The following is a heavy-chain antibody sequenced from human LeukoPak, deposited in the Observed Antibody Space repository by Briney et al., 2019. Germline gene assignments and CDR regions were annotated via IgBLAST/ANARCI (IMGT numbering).Heavy chain of an antibody. D-gene: IGHD3-10*01. CDR3: AKDRFGGVYYFDY. CDR2: ISGSGGST. V-gene: IGHV3-23*01. Sequence: GGSLRLSCAASGFTLCSYAMSWVRQAPGEGVGWVSAISGSGGSTYYADSVKGRFTISRDNSKNTLYLQMNSLRAEDTAVYYCAKDRFGGVYYFDYWGQGTLVTVSS. CDR1: GFTLCSYA. J-gene: IGHJ4*02.